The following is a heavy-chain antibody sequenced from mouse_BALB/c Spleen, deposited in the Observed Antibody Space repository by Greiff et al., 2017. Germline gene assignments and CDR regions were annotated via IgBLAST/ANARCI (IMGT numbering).Heavy chain of an antibody. CDR3: TKGVPFAY. CDR2: IYPSDSYT. D-gene: IGHD6-1*01. Sequence: QVQLQQPGAELVRPGASVKLSCKASGYTFTSYWINWVKQRPGQSLEWIGNIYPSDSYTNYNQKFKDKATLTVDKSSSTAYMQLSSPTSEDSAVYYCTKGVPFAYWGQGTLVTVSA. J-gene: IGHJ3*01. V-gene: IGHV1-69*02. CDR1: GYTFTSYW.